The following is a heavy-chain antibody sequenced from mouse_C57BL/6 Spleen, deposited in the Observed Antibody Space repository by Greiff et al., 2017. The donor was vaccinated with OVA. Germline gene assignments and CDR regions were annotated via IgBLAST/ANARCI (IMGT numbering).Heavy chain of an antibody. V-gene: IGHV1-20*01. CDR2: INPYNGDT. J-gene: IGHJ2*01. D-gene: IGHD2-3*01. CDR3: ARSGDGYPFDY. Sequence: VQLQQSGPELVKPGDSVKISCKASGYSFTGYFMNWVMQSHGKSLEWIGRINPYNGDTFYNQKFKGKATLTVDKSSSTAHRELRSLTSEDSAVYYCARSGDGYPFDYWGQGTTLTVSS. CDR1: GYSFTGYF.